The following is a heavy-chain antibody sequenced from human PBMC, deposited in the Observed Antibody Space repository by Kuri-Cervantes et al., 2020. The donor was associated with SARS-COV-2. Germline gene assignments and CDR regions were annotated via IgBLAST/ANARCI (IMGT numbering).Heavy chain of an antibody. CDR2: IFHDGST. V-gene: IGHV4-4*02. J-gene: IGHJ3*02. Sequence: GSLRLSCVVSGGALNTYKWWTWVRQPPGKGLQWIGEIFHDGSTKFNPSLSLTGRVTMSLDKSKNQLSLNLTSVTAADTAVYYCARESTYTFDIWGQGTLVTVSS. CDR3: ARESTYTFDI. D-gene: IGHD1-14*01. CDR1: GGALNTYKW.